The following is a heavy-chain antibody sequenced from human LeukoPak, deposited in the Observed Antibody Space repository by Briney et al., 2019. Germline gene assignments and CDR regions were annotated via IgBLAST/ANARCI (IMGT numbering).Heavy chain of an antibody. CDR1: GYTFTGYY. CDR2: IKPNSGDT. CDR3: ARDPGDSSGYLSQSDY. V-gene: IGHV1-2*02. Sequence: GASVKVSCKTSGYTFTGYYMHWVRQAPGQGLEWMGWIKPNSGDTNYAQKFQGRVTMTRDTSISTAYMELSRLISDDTAVYYCARDPGDSSGYLSQSDYWGQGPLVTVSS. J-gene: IGHJ4*02. D-gene: IGHD3-22*01.